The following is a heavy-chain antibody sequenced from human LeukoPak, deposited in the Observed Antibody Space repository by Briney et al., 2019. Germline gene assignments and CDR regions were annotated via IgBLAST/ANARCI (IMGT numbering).Heavy chain of an antibody. J-gene: IGHJ4*02. CDR1: GGTFSSYA. Sequence: SVKVSCKASGGTFSSYANSWVRQAPGQGLEWMGGIIPIFGTANYAQKFQGRVTITTDESTSTAYMELSSLRSEDTAVYYCARCNYGDYVSPKYYFDYWGQGTLVTVSS. D-gene: IGHD4-17*01. CDR2: IIPIFGTA. CDR3: ARCNYGDYVSPKYYFDY. V-gene: IGHV1-69*05.